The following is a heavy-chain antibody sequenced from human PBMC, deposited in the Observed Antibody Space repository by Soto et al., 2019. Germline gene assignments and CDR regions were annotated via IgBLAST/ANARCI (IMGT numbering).Heavy chain of an antibody. J-gene: IGHJ6*02. CDR2: IYSGGST. CDR1: GFTLSTNY. Sequence: GGSLRLSCAASGFTLSTNYISWVRQAQGKGMEWVSVIYSGGSTYYADSVKGRFTISRDNSKNTLYLQMNRLRAEDTAVYYCARDKAGMDVWGQGTTVTVSS. CDR3: ARDKAGMDV. V-gene: IGHV3-53*01.